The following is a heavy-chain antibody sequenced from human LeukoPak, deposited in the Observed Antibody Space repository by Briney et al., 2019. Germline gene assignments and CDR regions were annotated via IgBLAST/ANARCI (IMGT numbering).Heavy chain of an antibody. CDR3: ARDSYYDSSGYLDY. V-gene: IGHV4-34*01. CDR2: INHSGST. D-gene: IGHD3-22*01. Sequence: SETLSLTCAVYGGSFSGYYWSWIRQPPGKGLEWIGEINHSGSTNYNPSLKSRVTISVDTSKNQFSLKLSSVTAADTAVYYCARDSYYDSSGYLDYWGQGTLVTVSS. CDR1: GGSFSGYY. J-gene: IGHJ4*02.